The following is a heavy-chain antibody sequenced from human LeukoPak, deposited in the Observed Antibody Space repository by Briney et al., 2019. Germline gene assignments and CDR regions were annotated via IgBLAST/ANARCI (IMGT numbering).Heavy chain of an antibody. CDR3: AKTGNYYDSSGYCLDY. Sequence: PGRSLRLSCAASGFTFSSYGMHWVRQAPGKGLECVAVIWYDGSSKYYADSVKGRFTISRDNSKNTLYLQMNSLRAEDTAVYYCAKTGNYYDSSGYCLDYWGQGTLVTVSS. J-gene: IGHJ4*02. D-gene: IGHD3-22*01. CDR2: IWYDGSSK. CDR1: GFTFSSYG. V-gene: IGHV3-33*06.